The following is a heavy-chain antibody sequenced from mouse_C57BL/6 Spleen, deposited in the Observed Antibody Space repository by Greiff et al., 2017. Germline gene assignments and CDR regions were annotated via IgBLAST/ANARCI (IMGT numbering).Heavy chain of an antibody. V-gene: IGHV1-72*01. D-gene: IGHD2-3*01. Sequence: QVQLKQPGAELVKPGASVKLSCKASGYTFTSYWMHWVKQRPGRGLEWIGRIDPNSGGTKYNEKFKSKATLTVDKPSSTAYMQLSSLTSEDSAVYYCAREGLLGRRAWFAYWGQGTLVTVSA. J-gene: IGHJ3*01. CDR2: IDPNSGGT. CDR3: AREGLLGRRAWFAY. CDR1: GYTFTSYW.